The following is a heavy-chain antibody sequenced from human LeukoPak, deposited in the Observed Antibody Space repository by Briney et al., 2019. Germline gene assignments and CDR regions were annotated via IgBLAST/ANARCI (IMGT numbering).Heavy chain of an antibody. CDR3: ARHGAAAGAFGI. CDR2: IYYSGST. CDR1: GGSISSSSYY. V-gene: IGHV4-39*01. J-gene: IGHJ3*02. Sequence: SETLSLTCTVSGGSISSSSYYWGWIRQPPGKGLEWIGSIYYSGSTYYNPSLKSRVTISVDTSKNQFSLKLSSVTAADTAVYYCARHGAAAGAFGIWGQGTMVTVSS. D-gene: IGHD6-13*01.